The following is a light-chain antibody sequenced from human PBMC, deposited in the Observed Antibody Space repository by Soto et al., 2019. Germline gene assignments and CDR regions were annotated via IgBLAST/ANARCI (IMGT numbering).Light chain of an antibody. CDR1: QTISNW. CDR3: QQYNTYFSLT. CDR2: KTS. J-gene: IGKJ4*01. V-gene: IGKV1-5*03. Sequence: DIQMTKSPSTLSASVGDIVTINCRASQTISNWVAFYQQKPGTAPKLLSYKTSSLETWVPSRFSGSGSGTDFTLTISGLQPDDFASYYCQQYNTYFSLTFGGGTKVDIK.